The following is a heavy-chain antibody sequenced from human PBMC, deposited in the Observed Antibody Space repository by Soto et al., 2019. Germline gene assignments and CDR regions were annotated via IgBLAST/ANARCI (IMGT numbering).Heavy chain of an antibody. D-gene: IGHD3-10*01. CDR2: INSDGSST. CDR1: GFTFSSYW. V-gene: IGHV3-74*01. J-gene: IGHJ3*02. CDR3: AREAAMVRGVIPPAYDAFDI. Sequence: GESLKISCAASGFTFSSYWMHWVRQAPGKGLVWVSRINSDGSSTSYADSVKGRFTISRDNAKNTLYLQMNSLRAEDTAVYYCAREAAMVRGVIPPAYDAFDIWGQGTMVTVS.